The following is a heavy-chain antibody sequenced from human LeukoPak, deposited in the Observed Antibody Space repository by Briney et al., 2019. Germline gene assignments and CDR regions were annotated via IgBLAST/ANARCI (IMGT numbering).Heavy chain of an antibody. CDR3: ARGIMIDY. D-gene: IGHD3-16*01. CDR1: GYSISSGYY. CDR2: IYHSGST. J-gene: IGHJ4*02. Sequence: PSETLSLTCTVSGYSISSGYYWGWIRQPPGKGLEWIGSIYHSGSTYYNPSLKSRVTISVDTSKNQFSLKLSSVTAADTAVYYCARGIMIDYWGQGTLVTVSS. V-gene: IGHV4-38-2*02.